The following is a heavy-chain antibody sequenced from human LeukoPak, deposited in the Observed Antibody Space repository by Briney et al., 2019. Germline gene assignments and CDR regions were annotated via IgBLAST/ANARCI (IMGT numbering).Heavy chain of an antibody. CDR1: GYTFTSYG. CDR3: ARDPLVYCSGGSCYARKTTGWFDP. J-gene: IGHJ5*02. D-gene: IGHD2-15*01. Sequence: GASVKVSCKASGYTFTSYGISWVRQAPGQGLEWMGWISAYNGNTNYAQKLQGRVTMTTETSTSTAYMELRSLRSDDTAVYYCARDPLVYCSGGSCYARKTTGWFDPWGQGTLVTVSS. V-gene: IGHV1-18*01. CDR2: ISAYNGNT.